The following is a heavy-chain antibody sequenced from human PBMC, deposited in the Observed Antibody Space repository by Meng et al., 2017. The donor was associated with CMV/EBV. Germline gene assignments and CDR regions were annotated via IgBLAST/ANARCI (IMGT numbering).Heavy chain of an antibody. CDR3: ASGYDSGWYFDY. CDR1: GYTFTGYY. CDR2: INPNSGGT. Sequence: GESLKISCKASGYTFTGYYMHWVRQAPGQGLEWMGWINPNSGGTNYAQKFQGRVTMTRDTSISTAYMELSRLRSDDTAVYYCASGYDSGWYFDYWGQGTLVTVSS. J-gene: IGHJ4*02. V-gene: IGHV1-2*02. D-gene: IGHD5-12*01.